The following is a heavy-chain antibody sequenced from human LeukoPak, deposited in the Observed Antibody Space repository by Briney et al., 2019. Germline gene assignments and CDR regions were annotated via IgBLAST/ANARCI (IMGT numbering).Heavy chain of an antibody. CDR3: ARPPVQYCTDGVCYMNYFDY. V-gene: IGHV3-7*01. D-gene: IGHD2-8*01. CDR1: GFTFSSNW. CDR2: IKQDGSEK. J-gene: IGHJ4*02. Sequence: GGSLRLSCVASGFTFSSNWMSWVRQAPGKGLEWVANIKQDGSEKYYVDSVKGRFTISRDNSKNTLYLQMHSLRAEDTAVYYCARPPVQYCTDGVCYMNYFDYWGQGTLVTVSS.